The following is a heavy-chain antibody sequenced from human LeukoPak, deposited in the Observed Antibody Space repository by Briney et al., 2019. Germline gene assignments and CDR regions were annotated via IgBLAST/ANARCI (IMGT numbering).Heavy chain of an antibody. CDR2: ISTNGDRT. CDR1: GFTFSNSA. J-gene: IGHJ4*02. D-gene: IGHD6-19*01. Sequence: PGGSLRLSCAASGFTFSNSAMYWVRQAPGKGPEFVSVISTNGDRTYYADSVKGRFTISRDNSKNTLYLQMGSLRADDMAVYYCARGVAISSSGWYDTFDYWGQGALVTISS. V-gene: IGHV3-64*02. CDR3: ARGVAISSSGWYDTFDY.